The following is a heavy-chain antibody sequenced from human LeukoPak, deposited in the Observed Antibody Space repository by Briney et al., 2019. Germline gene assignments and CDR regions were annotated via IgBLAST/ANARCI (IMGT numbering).Heavy chain of an antibody. D-gene: IGHD3-10*01. CDR2: ISYDGSNK. CDR1: GFTFSSYA. J-gene: IGHJ4*02. CDR3: AIEAWFGESSTIDY. V-gene: IGHV3-30*04. Sequence: GRSLRLSCAASGFTFSSYAMHWVRQAPGKGLEWVAVISYDGSNKYYADSVKGRFTISRDNSKNTLYLQMNSLRAEDTALYYCAIEAWFGESSTIDYWGQGTLVTVSS.